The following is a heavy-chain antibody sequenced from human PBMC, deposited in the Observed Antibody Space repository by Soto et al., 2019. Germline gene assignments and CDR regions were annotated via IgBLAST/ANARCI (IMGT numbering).Heavy chain of an antibody. Sequence: PGESLKISCKGSGYSFTSYWITWVRQMPEKGLEWMGKIDPGDSYTSYSPSFQGHVTVSADRSISTAYLQWSSLKASDTAMYYCASSSRSRKAGDYYFDYWSQGTLVTVSS. CDR3: ASSSRSRKAGDYYFDY. CDR2: IDPGDSYT. J-gene: IGHJ4*02. CDR1: GYSFTSYW. D-gene: IGHD3-10*01. V-gene: IGHV5-10-1*01.